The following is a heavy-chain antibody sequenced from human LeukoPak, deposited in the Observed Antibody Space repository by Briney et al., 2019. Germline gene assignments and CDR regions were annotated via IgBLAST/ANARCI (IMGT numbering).Heavy chain of an antibody. Sequence: GASVKVSCKASGYAFTGYYMHWVRQAPGQGLEWMGWINPNSGGTNYAQKFQGRVTMTRDTSISTAYMELSRLRSDDTAVYYCARDRGYSGYDYYFDYWGQGTPVTVSS. V-gene: IGHV1-2*02. CDR2: INPNSGGT. D-gene: IGHD5-12*01. J-gene: IGHJ4*02. CDR1: GYAFTGYY. CDR3: ARDRGYSGYDYYFDY.